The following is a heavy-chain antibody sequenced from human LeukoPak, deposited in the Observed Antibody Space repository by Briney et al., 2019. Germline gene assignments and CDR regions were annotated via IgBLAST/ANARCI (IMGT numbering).Heavy chain of an antibody. CDR2: IYASGST. Sequence: SETLSLTCTVSGGSISSGTYYWSWIRQPAGKGLEWIGHIYASGSTNYNPSLKSRVTISVDTSKNQISLKLSSVTAAGTAVYYCAGSPKVDTASDYWGQGTLVTVSS. V-gene: IGHV4-61*09. CDR3: AGSPKVDTASDY. J-gene: IGHJ4*02. D-gene: IGHD5-18*01. CDR1: GGSISSGTYY.